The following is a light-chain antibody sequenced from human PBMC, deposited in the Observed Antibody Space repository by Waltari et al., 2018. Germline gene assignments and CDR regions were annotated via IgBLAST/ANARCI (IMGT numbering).Light chain of an antibody. CDR1: QRISSN. Sequence: EIVMTQSPATLSVSPWQRATLSCRASQRISSNLAWYPQKPGQTPRLLIYGASTRAPGIPFRFSGSGSGTDFTLTISSLQSEDFAVYYCQQYNNWPFTFGQGTKLEIK. CDR3: QQYNNWPFT. J-gene: IGKJ2*01. V-gene: IGKV3-15*01. CDR2: GAS.